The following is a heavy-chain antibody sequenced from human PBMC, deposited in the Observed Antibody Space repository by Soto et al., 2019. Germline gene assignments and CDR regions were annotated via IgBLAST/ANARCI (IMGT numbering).Heavy chain of an antibody. CDR2: IIPIFGTA. V-gene: IGHV1-69*13. CDR3: ARVSRLRYFDWLLPNYGMDV. J-gene: IGHJ6*02. D-gene: IGHD3-9*01. CDR1: GGTFSSYA. Sequence: ASVKVSCKASGGTFSSYAISWVRQAPGQGLEWMGGIIPIFGTANYAQKFQGRVTITADESTSTAYMELSSLRSEDTAVYYCARVSRLRYFDWLLPNYGMDVWGQGTTVTVSS.